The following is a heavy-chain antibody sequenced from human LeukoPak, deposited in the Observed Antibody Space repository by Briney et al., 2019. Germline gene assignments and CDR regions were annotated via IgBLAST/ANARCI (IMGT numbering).Heavy chain of an antibody. D-gene: IGHD3-22*01. CDR2: IYYSGST. V-gene: IGHV4-59*08. CDR1: GGSISSYY. CDR3: ARHKGYYDSSDDAFDI. Sequence: SETLSLTCTVSGGSISSYYWSWIRQPPGKGLEWIGYIYYSGSTNYNPSLKSRVTISVDTSKNQFSLKLSSVTAADTAVYYCARHKGYYDSSDDAFDIWGQGTMVTVSS. J-gene: IGHJ3*02.